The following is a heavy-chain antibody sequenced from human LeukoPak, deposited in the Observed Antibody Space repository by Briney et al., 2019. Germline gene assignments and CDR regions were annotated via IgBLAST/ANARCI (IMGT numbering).Heavy chain of an antibody. V-gene: IGHV3-23*01. CDR1: GFTFSSYT. J-gene: IGHJ3*02. Sequence: GGSLRLSCAASGFTFSSYTMSWVRQAPGKGLEWVSGVSGSGGNIHYADSVKGRFTISRDNSKNTLYLQMNSLRAEDTAVYYCAKDSLSGISYAFDIWGQGTMVTVS. D-gene: IGHD7-27*01. CDR2: VSGSGGNI. CDR3: AKDSLSGISYAFDI.